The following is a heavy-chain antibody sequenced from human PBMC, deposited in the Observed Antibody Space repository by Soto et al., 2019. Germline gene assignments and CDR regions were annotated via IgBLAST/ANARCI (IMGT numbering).Heavy chain of an antibody. V-gene: IGHV4-59*12. CDR1: GGSISSYY. D-gene: IGHD2-8*01. J-gene: IGHJ4*02. CDR3: AVGGYCTNGVCYAFDY. CDR2: IYYSGST. Sequence: SETLSLTCTVSGGSISSYYWSWIRQRPGKGLEWIGYIYYSGSTNYNPSLKSRVTISVDTSKNQFSLKLSSVTAADTAVYYCAVGGYCTNGVCYAFDYSGQGTLVTV.